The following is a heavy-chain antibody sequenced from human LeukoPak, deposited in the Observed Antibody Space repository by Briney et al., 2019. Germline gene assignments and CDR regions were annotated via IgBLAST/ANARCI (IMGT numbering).Heavy chain of an antibody. J-gene: IGHJ4*02. Sequence: GVSVRLSCTGSIFPCNSCARIWLPHAPGKGRVGVSNISASGSDTYYADSVKGRLTTSRENSKNTLYLEMNRLRVEDTAVYYCVLDARLGESLRWGQGTLVTVSS. CDR3: VLDARLGESLR. CDR2: ISASGSDT. CDR1: IFPCNSCA. V-gene: IGHV3-23*01. D-gene: IGHD3-16*01.